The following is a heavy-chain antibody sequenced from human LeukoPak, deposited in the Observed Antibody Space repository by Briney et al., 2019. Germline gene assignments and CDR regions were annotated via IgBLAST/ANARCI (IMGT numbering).Heavy chain of an antibody. J-gene: IGHJ4*02. D-gene: IGHD3-22*01. Sequence: ASVKVSCKASGFTFTSSAVQWVRQARGQRLEWIGWIVVGSGNTNYAQKFQERVTITRDMSTSTAYMELSSLRSEDTAVYYCARPQDSSGYYVYWGQGTLVTVSS. CDR3: ARPQDSSGYYVY. CDR1: GFTFTSSA. V-gene: IGHV1-58*01. CDR2: IVVGSGNT.